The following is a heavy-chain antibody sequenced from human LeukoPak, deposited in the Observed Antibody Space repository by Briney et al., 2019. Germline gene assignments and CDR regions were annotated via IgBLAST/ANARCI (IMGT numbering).Heavy chain of an antibody. CDR2: ISWNSGSI. V-gene: IGHV3-9*01. D-gene: IGHD1-26*01. CDR3: AKDYSGSYKTEFDY. Sequence: GGSLRLSCAASGFTFSSYAMSWVRQAPGKGLEWVSGISWNSGSIGYADSVKGRFTISRDNAKNSLYLQMNSLRAEDTALYYCAKDYSGSYKTEFDYWGQGTLVTVSS. J-gene: IGHJ4*02. CDR1: GFTFSSYA.